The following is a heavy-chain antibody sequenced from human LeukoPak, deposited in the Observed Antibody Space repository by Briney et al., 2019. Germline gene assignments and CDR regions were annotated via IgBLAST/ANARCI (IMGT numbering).Heavy chain of an antibody. D-gene: IGHD1-26*01. V-gene: IGHV1-2*02. CDR2: INPNNVGT. Sequence: GASVTVSCTASGYTFTDLTEYYIHWVRQAPGQGLEWMGWINPNNVGTKYAQKFQGRVTMTRDMSMNTAYMELSSLTSDDTAVYYCARRLGGSSEGYEFWGQGPLVTVSS. CDR3: ARRLGGSSEGYEF. J-gene: IGHJ4*02. CDR1: GYTFTDLTEYY.